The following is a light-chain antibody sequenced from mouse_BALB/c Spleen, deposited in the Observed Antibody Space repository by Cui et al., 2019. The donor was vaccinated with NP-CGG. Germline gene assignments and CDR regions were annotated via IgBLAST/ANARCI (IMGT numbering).Light chain of an antibody. CDR3: ALWYSNHWV. Sequence: QAVVTQESALIISPGETVTLTCRSSTGAVTTSNYANWVQEKPDHLFTGLIGGTNNRAPGVPARFSGSLIGDKAALTITGAQTEDEAIYFCALWYSNHWVFGGGTKLTVL. CDR1: TGAVTTSNY. CDR2: GTN. J-gene: IGLJ1*01. V-gene: IGLV1*01.